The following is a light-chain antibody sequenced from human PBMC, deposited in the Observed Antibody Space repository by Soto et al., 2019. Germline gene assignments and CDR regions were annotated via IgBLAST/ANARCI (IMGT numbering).Light chain of an antibody. CDR2: DAS. V-gene: IGKV1-33*01. CDR3: QQDNSYSRT. J-gene: IGKJ1*01. Sequence: DIQMTQSPSSLPASVGDRVTITCQASQDVSNYLNWYQQKLGKAPKLLIYDASNLETGVPSRFSGSGSGTEFTLTISSLQPDDFATYYCQQDNSYSRTFGQGTKVDI. CDR1: QDVSNY.